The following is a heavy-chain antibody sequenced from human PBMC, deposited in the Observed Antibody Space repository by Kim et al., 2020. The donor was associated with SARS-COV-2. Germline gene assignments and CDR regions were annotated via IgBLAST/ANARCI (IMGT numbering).Heavy chain of an antibody. CDR2: ISGSGGST. J-gene: IGHJ4*02. CDR3: AKSGPDF. V-gene: IGHV3-23*01. Sequence: GGSLRLSCASSGFTFTNYAMTWVRQAPGKGLEWVSTISGSGGSTYYADSVKGRFTISRDNSKNTLFLQMKFLRAEDTALYYCAKSGPDFWGQGTLVTVSS. CDR1: GFTFTNYA.